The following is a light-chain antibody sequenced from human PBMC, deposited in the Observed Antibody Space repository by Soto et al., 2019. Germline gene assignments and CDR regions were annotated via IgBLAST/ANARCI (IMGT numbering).Light chain of an antibody. CDR2: EAS. CDR3: QQYNGYWT. J-gene: IGKJ1*01. V-gene: IGKV1-5*03. CDR1: QSISGS. Sequence: DIPMTQSPSTLSASVGDRVTITCRASQSISGSLAWYQQKPGKAPKLLIYEASNLKSGGPSRFSGSGSGTEYTLTISSLQPDDSASYYCQQYNGYWTFGQGTRVEIK.